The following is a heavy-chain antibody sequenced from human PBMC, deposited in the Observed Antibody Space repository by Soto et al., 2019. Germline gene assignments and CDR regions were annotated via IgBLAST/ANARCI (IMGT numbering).Heavy chain of an antibody. J-gene: IGHJ4*02. CDR1: GFTFSSYG. V-gene: IGHV3-33*01. CDR2: IWYDGSNK. D-gene: IGHD1-26*01. CDR3: ARDEAWWELRY. Sequence: QVQLVESGGGVVQPGRSLRLSCAASGFTFSSYGMHWVRQAPGKGLEWVAVIWYDGSNKYYADSVKGRFTISRDNSKNTLYLQMNSLRAEDTAVSYCARDEAWWELRYWGQGTLVTVSS.